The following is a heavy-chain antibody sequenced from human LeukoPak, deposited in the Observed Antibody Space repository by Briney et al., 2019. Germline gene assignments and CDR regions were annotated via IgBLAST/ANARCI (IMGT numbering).Heavy chain of an antibody. CDR2: ISYDGSNK. CDR1: GFTFSSYG. D-gene: IGHD6-13*01. Sequence: GGSLRLSCAASGFTFSSYGMHWVRQAPGKGLEWVAVISYDGSNKYYADSVKGRFTISRDNSKNTLYLQMNSLRAEDTAVYYCARPIAGAGNWFDPWGQGTLVTVFS. CDR3: ARPIAGAGNWFDP. J-gene: IGHJ5*02. V-gene: IGHV3-30*03.